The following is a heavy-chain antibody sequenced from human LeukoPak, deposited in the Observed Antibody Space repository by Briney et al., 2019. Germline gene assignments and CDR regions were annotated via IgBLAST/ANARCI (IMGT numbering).Heavy chain of an antibody. CDR1: GFTFSSYA. CDR3: AKIGLDYDILTGYYNVPWDQSGLDY. CDR2: ISGSGGST. V-gene: IGHV3-23*01. Sequence: GGSLRLSCAASGFTFSSYAMSWVRQAPGKGLEWVSAISGSGGSTYYADSVKGRFTISRDNSKNTLYLQMNSLRAEDTAVYYCAKIGLDYDILTGYYNVPWDQSGLDYWGQGTLVTVSS. J-gene: IGHJ4*02. D-gene: IGHD3-9*01.